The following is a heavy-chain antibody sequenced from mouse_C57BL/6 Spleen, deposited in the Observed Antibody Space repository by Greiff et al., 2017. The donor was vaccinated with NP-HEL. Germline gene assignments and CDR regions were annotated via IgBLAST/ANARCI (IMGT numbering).Heavy chain of an antibody. CDR2: IDPSDSYT. CDR3: VRWDTTVAGYFDV. Sequence: QVQLQQPGAELVMPGASVKLSCKASGYTFTSYWMHWVKQRPGQGLEWIGEIDPSDSYTNYNQKFKGKSTLTVDRSSSTAYMQLSSLTSEDSAVYYCVRWDTTVAGYFDVWGTGTTVTVSS. D-gene: IGHD1-1*01. J-gene: IGHJ1*03. CDR1: GYTFTSYW. V-gene: IGHV1-69*01.